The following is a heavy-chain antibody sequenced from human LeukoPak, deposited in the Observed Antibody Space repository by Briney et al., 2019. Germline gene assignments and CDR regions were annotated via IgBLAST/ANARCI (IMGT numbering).Heavy chain of an antibody. Sequence: SVKVSCKASGGTFSSYAISWVRQAPGQGLEWMGRIIPIFGIANYAQKFQGRVTITVDKSTSTAYMELSSLRSEDTAVYYCARGGQQLVRDYYYYGMDVWGQGTTVTVSS. CDR2: IIPIFGIA. D-gene: IGHD6-13*01. J-gene: IGHJ6*02. CDR1: GGTFSSYA. V-gene: IGHV1-69*04. CDR3: ARGGQQLVRDYYYYGMDV.